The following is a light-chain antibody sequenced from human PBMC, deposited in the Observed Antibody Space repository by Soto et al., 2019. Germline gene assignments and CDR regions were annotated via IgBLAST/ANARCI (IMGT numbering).Light chain of an antibody. CDR2: RTS. Sequence: EIVLTQSPGTLSLSPGDAATVACRVCYSINSQCVVWCQRKFGQAPSLHIYRTSTRATGIPDRFSGSGAGTDFTLTISRLEPEDFAVYYCHHYDNSPQTFGQGTRPVIK. CDR1: YSINSQC. CDR3: HHYDNSPQT. J-gene: IGKJ5*01. V-gene: IGKV3-20*01.